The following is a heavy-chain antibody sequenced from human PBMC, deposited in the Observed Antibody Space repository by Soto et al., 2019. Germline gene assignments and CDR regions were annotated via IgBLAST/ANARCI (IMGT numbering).Heavy chain of an antibody. Sequence: SETLSLTCTVSGGSISSSSYYWGWIRQPPGKGLEWIGSIYYSGSTYYNPSLKSRVTISVDTSKNQFSLKLSSVTAADTAVYYCARRGAAAGAEYFQHWGQGTLVTVSS. CDR1: GGSISSSSYY. V-gene: IGHV4-39*07. CDR2: IYYSGST. D-gene: IGHD6-13*01. J-gene: IGHJ1*01. CDR3: ARRGAAAGAEYFQH.